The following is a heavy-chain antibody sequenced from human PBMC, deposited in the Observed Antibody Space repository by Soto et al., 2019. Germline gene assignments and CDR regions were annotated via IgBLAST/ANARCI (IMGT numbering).Heavy chain of an antibody. J-gene: IGHJ5*02. V-gene: IGHV4-30-4*01. D-gene: IGHD5-12*01. CDR1: GASVAGGSYY. Sequence: QVQLRESGPGLVKPSQTLSLTCSVSGASVAGGSYYWSWVRQAQGKGLVWIGYIPCRSRPFYNPSRSPRGTISADTSKNQLSLLLTSVTATDTAVYYCARDTYSGYDFGLWGQGTLVTVSS. CDR2: IPCRSRP. CDR3: ARDTYSGYDFGL.